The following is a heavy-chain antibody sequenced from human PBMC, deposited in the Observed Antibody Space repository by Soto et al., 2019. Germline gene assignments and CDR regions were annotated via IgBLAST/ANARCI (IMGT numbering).Heavy chain of an antibody. CDR2: VSGSGGST. CDR3: AKGSVATTRDGMDV. Sequence: PGGSLRLSCAASGFTFSSYAISWVRQAPGKGLEWVSAVSGSGGSTYYADSVKGRFTISRDNSKNTLYLQMNNLRAEDTAVYYCAKGSVATTRDGMDVWGQGTTVTVSS. J-gene: IGHJ6*02. CDR1: GFTFSSYA. V-gene: IGHV3-23*01. D-gene: IGHD5-12*01.